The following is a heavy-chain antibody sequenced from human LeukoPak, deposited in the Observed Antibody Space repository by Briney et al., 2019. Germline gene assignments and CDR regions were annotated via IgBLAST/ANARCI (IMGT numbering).Heavy chain of an antibody. CDR1: GGSISSYY. CDR2: IYYSGST. Sequence: SETLSLTCTASGGSISSYYWSCIRQPPGKGLEWIGYIYYSGSTNYNPSLKSRVTISVDTSKNQFSLKLSSVTAADTAVYYCARSNYYDSSGYFDYWGQGTLVTVSS. D-gene: IGHD3-22*01. CDR3: ARSNYYDSSGYFDY. V-gene: IGHV4-59*01. J-gene: IGHJ4*02.